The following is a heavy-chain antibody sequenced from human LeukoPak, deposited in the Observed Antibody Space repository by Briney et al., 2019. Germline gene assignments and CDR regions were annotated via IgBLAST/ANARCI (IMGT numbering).Heavy chain of an antibody. V-gene: IGHV1-2*02. J-gene: IGHJ6*03. Sequence: ASVKVSCKASGYTFTGYYMHWVRQAPGQGLEWMGWINPNSGGTNYAQKFQGRVTMTRDTSISTVYMELSRLRSDDTAVYYCARDPGEMATTYYYYYYMDVWGKGTTVTVSS. CDR3: ARDPGEMATTYYYYYYMDV. D-gene: IGHD5-24*01. CDR1: GYTFTGYY. CDR2: INPNSGGT.